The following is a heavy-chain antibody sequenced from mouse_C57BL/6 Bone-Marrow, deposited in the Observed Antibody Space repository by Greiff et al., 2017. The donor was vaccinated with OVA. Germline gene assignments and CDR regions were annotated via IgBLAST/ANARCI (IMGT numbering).Heavy chain of an antibody. CDR2: IYPGDGDT. V-gene: IGHV1-80*01. D-gene: IGHD2-4*01. CDR3: ARWGLRRGFAY. CDR1: GYAFSSYW. Sequence: QVQLQQSGAELVKPGASVKLSCKASGYAFSSYWMNWVKQKPGKGLEWIGQIYPGDGDTNYNGKFKGKATLTADKSSRTAYMQLSSLTSEDSAVYFCARWGLRRGFAYWGQGTLVTVSA. J-gene: IGHJ3*01.